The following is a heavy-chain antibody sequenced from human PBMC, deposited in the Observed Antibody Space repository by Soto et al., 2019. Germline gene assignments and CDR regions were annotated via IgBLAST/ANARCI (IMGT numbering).Heavy chain of an antibody. D-gene: IGHD2-2*01. CDR1: GGSISSYY. J-gene: IGHJ5*01. Sequence: SETLSLTCTVSGGSISSYYWSWIRQPPGKGLEWIGYIYYSGSTNYNPSLKSRVTISVDTSKNQFSLKLSSVTAADTAVYYCAREYPHNLFDSWGQGTLVIVSS. CDR2: IYYSGST. V-gene: IGHV4-59*01. CDR3: AREYPHNLFDS.